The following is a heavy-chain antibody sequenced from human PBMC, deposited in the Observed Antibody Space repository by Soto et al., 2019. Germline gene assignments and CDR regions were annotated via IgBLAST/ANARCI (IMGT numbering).Heavy chain of an antibody. D-gene: IGHD3-22*01. CDR3: ARDCTYYYDSSGDGGMDV. J-gene: IGHJ6*02. CDR2: ISYDGSNK. Sequence: QVQLVESGGGVVQPGRSLRLSCAASGFTFSSYAMHWVRQAPGKGLEWVAVISYDGSNKYYADSVKGRFTIARDNSKNTLYLQMKSLRAEDTAVYYCARDCTYYYDSSGDGGMDVWGQGTTVTVSS. V-gene: IGHV3-30-3*01. CDR1: GFTFSSYA.